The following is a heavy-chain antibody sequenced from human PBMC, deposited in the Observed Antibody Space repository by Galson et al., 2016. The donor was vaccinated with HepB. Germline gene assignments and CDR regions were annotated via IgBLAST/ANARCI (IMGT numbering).Heavy chain of an antibody. CDR2: ISDSGGST. Sequence: SLRLSCAASGFTFSSYALNWVRQAPGKGLVWVSAISDSGGSTYYADSVKGRFTISRDKSKNTLYPQMNSLRAEDTAVYYCAKEHSGYFDYWGQGTLVTVSS. CDR1: GFTFSSYA. J-gene: IGHJ4*02. V-gene: IGHV3-23*01. D-gene: IGHD6-19*01. CDR3: AKEHSGYFDY.